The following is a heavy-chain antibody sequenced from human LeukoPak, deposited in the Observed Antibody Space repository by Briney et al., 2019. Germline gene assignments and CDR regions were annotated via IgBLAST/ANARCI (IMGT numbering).Heavy chain of an antibody. CDR1: GGSISSYY. V-gene: IGHV4-4*07. CDR2: IYTSGST. D-gene: IGHD5-24*01. J-gene: IGHJ4*02. Sequence: MPSETLSLTCTVSGGSISSYYWSWIRQPAGKGLEWIGRIYTSGSTNYNPSLKSRVTISVDTSKNQFALKLSSVTAADTAGYYCARGVRWLQLSYFDYWGQGTLVTVSS. CDR3: ARGVRWLQLSYFDY.